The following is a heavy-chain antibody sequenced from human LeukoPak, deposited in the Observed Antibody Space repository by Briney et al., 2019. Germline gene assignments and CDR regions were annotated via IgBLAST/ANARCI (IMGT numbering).Heavy chain of an antibody. V-gene: IGHV3-23*01. CDR2: IIGSGGST. D-gene: IGHD2-15*01. Sequence: TGGSLRLSCAASGFTFSSYAMSWVRQAPGKGLEWVSAIIGSGGSTYYADSVKGRFTISRDNAKNSLYLQMNSLRAEDTAVYYCARDIQFRVVALLPNYYGMDVWGQGTTVTVSS. CDR3: ARDIQFRVVALLPNYYGMDV. J-gene: IGHJ6*02. CDR1: GFTFSSYA.